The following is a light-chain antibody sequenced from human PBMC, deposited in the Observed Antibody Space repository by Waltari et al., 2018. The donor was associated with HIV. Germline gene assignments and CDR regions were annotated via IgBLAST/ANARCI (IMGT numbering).Light chain of an antibody. Sequence: ENVLTQSPGTLSLSPGDTATLSCRATQSVTTNFLAWYQQKPGQAPRLLIYGGSNRATGIPDRFSGSGSVTDFTLTISRLEPEDFAVYYCHQYSSSYQTFGQGTKVEI. CDR3: HQYSSSYQT. CDR2: GGS. CDR1: QSVTTNF. J-gene: IGKJ1*01. V-gene: IGKV3-20*01.